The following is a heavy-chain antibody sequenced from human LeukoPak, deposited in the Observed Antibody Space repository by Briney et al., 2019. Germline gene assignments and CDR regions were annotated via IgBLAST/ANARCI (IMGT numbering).Heavy chain of an antibody. CDR2: IYYSGSS. CDR3: ARVPRSYYYYYYMDV. Sequence: SETLSLTCTVSGGSISSYHWSWIRQPPGKGLEWPGYIYYSGSSNYNPSLKSRVTISADTSKNQFSLKLSSVTAADTAVYYCARVPRSYYYYYYMDVWGKGTTVTVSS. CDR1: GGSISSYH. V-gene: IGHV4-59*01. J-gene: IGHJ6*03.